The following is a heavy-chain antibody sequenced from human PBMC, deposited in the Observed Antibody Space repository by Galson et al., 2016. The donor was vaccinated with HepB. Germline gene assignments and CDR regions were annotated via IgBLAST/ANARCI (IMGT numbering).Heavy chain of an antibody. CDR1: GFTFISYG. D-gene: IGHD1/OR15-1a*01. CDR3: ARSREQPCSGSYLDY. V-gene: IGHV3-33*04. CDR2: TSSDGDNT. J-gene: IGHJ4*02. Sequence: RLSCAASGFTFISYGIHWVRQAPGKGLEWVAGTSSDGDNTDYAQSVKGRVTVSRDNTKNTLSLQLDGLRAEDTAVYHCARSREQPCSGSYLDYWGQGTLVIVSS.